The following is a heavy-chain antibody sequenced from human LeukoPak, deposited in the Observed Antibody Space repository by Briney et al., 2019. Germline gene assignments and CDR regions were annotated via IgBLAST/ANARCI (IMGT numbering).Heavy chain of an antibody. CDR3: ARVRTPNWFDP. V-gene: IGHV4-61*02. CDR2: IYTSGST. J-gene: IGHJ5*02. Sequence: SETLSLTCTVSGGSISSGSYYWSWIRQPAGNGLEWIGRIYTSGSTNYNPSLKSRVTISVDTSKNQFSLKLSSVTAADTAVYYCARVRTPNWFDPWGQGTLVTVSS. D-gene: IGHD1-1*01. CDR1: GGSISSGSYY.